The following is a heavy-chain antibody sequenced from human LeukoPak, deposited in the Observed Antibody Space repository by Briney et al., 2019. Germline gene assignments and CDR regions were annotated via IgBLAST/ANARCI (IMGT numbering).Heavy chain of an antibody. CDR3: ASLRGYCSSTSCKERDY. CDR2: INHSGST. Sequence: SETLSLTCAVYGGSFSGYYWSWIRQPPGKGLEWIGEINHSGSTNYNPSLKRRVTISVDTSKNQFSLKLSSVTAADTAVYYCASLRGYCSSTSCKERDYWGQGTLVTVSS. J-gene: IGHJ4*02. D-gene: IGHD2-2*01. V-gene: IGHV4-34*01. CDR1: GGSFSGYY.